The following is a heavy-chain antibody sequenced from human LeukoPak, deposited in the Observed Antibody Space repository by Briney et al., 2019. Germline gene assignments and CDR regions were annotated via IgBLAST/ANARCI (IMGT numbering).Heavy chain of an antibody. V-gene: IGHV4-59*01. CDR2: IYYGGST. CDR3: AREPSWGLVGYFDY. CDR1: GGSISSYY. D-gene: IGHD7-27*01. J-gene: IGHJ4*02. Sequence: SETLSLTCTVSGGSISSYYWNWIRQPPGKGLEWIGYIYYGGSTNYNPSLKSRVTISVDTSKNEFSLKLSSVTAADTAVYYCAREPSWGLVGYFDYWGQGTLVTVSS.